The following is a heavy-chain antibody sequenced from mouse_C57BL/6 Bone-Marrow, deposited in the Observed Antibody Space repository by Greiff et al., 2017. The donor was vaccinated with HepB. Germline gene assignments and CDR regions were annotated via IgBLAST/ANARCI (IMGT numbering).Heavy chain of an antibody. V-gene: IGHV1-55*01. CDR3: ARDPSYYYGSSPYYFDY. CDR2: IYPGSGST. J-gene: IGHJ2*01. CDR1: GYTFTSYW. D-gene: IGHD1-1*01. Sequence: QVQLQQPGAELVKPGASVKMSCKASGYTFTSYWITWVKQRPGQGLEWIGDIYPGSGSTNYNEKLKRKATLTVDTSSSSAYMQRSSLTSEDSAVYYCARDPSYYYGSSPYYFDYWGQGTTLTVSS.